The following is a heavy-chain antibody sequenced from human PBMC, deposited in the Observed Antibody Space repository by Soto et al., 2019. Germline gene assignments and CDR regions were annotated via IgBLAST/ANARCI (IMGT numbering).Heavy chain of an antibody. CDR3: TTGYSSGWYYYYGMDV. J-gene: IGHJ6*02. CDR2: IKSKTDGGTT. D-gene: IGHD6-19*01. Sequence: GGCLRLSCSASLFTFSNAWMSCFRQAPGKGLEWVGRIKSKTDGGTTDYAAPVKGRFTISRDDSKNTLYLQMNSLKTEDTAVYYCTTGYSSGWYYYYGMDVWGQGTTVTVS. CDR1: LFTFSNAW. V-gene: IGHV3-15*01.